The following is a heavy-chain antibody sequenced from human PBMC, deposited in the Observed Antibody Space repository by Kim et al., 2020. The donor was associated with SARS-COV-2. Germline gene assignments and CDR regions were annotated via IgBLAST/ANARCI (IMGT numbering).Heavy chain of an antibody. V-gene: IGHV3-15*01. CDR1: GFTFSNAW. J-gene: IGHJ3*02. D-gene: IGHD1-26*01. CDR2: IKSKTDGGTT. CDR3: TTDILPGGAFDI. Sequence: GGSLRLSCAASGFTFSNAWMSWVRQAPGKGLEWVGRIKSKTDGGTTDYAAPVKGRFTISRDDSKNTLYLQMNSLKTEDTAVYYCTTDILPGGAFDIWGQGTMVTVSS.